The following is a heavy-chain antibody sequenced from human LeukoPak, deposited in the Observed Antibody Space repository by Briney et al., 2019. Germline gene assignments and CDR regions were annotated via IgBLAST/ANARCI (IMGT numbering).Heavy chain of an antibody. V-gene: IGHV3-30-3*01. CDR2: ISYDGSNK. CDR3: SRMDDDDFDI. J-gene: IGHJ3*02. D-gene: IGHD2-2*03. CDR1: GFTLSSYA. Sequence: GGSLRLSCAASGFTLSSYAMHWVRQAPGKGLEWVAVISYDGSNKYYADSVKGRFTISRDNSKNTLYLQMNSLRAEDTAVYYCSRMDDDDFDIWGQGTMVTVSS.